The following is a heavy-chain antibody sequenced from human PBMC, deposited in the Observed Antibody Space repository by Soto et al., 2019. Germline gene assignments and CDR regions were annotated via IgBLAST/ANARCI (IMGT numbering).Heavy chain of an antibody. V-gene: IGHV1-69*01. CDR1: GGTFSSYA. CDR3: TRAHFNSDFDY. D-gene: IGHD3-10*01. CDR2: IIPIFGTA. Sequence: QVHLVQSVAEVKKPGSSVKVSCKASGGTFSSYAISWVRQAPGQGLEWMGGIIPIFGTANYAQKFQGRVTITADESTSTADMELSSLISEDTAVYYCTRAHFNSDFDYWGQGTLVTVSS. J-gene: IGHJ4*02.